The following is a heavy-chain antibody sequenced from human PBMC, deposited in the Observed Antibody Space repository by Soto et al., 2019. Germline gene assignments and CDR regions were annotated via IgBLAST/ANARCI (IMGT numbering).Heavy chain of an antibody. D-gene: IGHD6-19*01. Sequence: ASVKVSCKASGYTFTGYYMHWVRQAPGQGLEWMGWINPNSGGTNYAQKFQGWVTMTRDTSISTAYMELSRLRSDDTAVYYCARTRGIAVAGTGFDYWGRGTLVTVSS. V-gene: IGHV1-2*04. CDR3: ARTRGIAVAGTGFDY. CDR1: GYTFTGYY. J-gene: IGHJ4*02. CDR2: INPNSGGT.